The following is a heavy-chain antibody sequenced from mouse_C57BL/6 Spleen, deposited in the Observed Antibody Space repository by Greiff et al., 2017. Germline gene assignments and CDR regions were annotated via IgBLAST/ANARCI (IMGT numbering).Heavy chain of an antibody. CDR2: IDPPDSYT. Sequence: VQLQQPGAELVRPGTSVKLSCKASGYTFTSYWMHWVKQRPGQGLEWIGVIDPPDSYTNYNQKFKGKATLTVDTSSSTAYMQLSSLTSEASAVYYCARYWDYFDYWGQGTTLTVSS. J-gene: IGHJ2*01. CDR1: GYTFTSYW. CDR3: ARYWDYFDY. D-gene: IGHD4-1*01. V-gene: IGHV1-59*01.